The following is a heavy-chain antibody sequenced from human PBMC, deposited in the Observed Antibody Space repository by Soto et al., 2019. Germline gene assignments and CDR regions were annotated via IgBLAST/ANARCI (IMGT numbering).Heavy chain of an antibody. CDR1: GVIFSSYW. CDR2: INSDGSST. J-gene: IGHJ4*02. CDR3: ARLGEYGSGVGYDY. D-gene: IGHD3-10*01. V-gene: IGHV3-74*01. Sequence: EVQLVESGGGLVQPGGSLRLSCAASGVIFSSYWMHWVRQAPGKGLVWVSRINSDGSSTSYADSVKGRFTISRDNAKNTLYLQMNSRRAEDTAVYYCARLGEYGSGVGYDYWGQGTLVTVSS.